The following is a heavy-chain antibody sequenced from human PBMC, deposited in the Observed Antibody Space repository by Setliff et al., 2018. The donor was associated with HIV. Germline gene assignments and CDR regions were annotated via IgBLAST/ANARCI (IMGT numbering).Heavy chain of an antibody. J-gene: IGHJ3*02. CDR2: INHSGST. D-gene: IGHD5-18*01. Sequence: LETLSLTCAVYGGSFSGYYWSRIRQPPGKGLEWIGEINHSGSTNYNPSLKSRVTISVDTSKNQFSLKLSSVTAADTAVYYCARGGRRRIQLWLRGGAFDIWGQGTMVTVSS. CDR3: ARGGRRRIQLWLRGGAFDI. CDR1: GGSFSGYY. V-gene: IGHV4-34*01.